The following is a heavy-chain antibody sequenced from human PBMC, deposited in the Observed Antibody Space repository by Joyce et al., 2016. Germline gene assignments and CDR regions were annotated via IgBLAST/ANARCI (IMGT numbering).Heavy chain of an antibody. CDR3: AVTMVTFDF. V-gene: IGHV3-21*01. Sequence: EVQLVESGGGLVKPGGSLRLSCVVSGITFRAYTMDWVRQAPGKGLEWVSSISSSSGDIQYAESVKGRFTVSRDNANNSLYLQMNSLRAEDTAVYYCAVTMVTFDFWGQGALVIVSS. CDR1: GITFRAYT. CDR2: ISSSSGDI. D-gene: IGHD4-17*01. J-gene: IGHJ4*02.